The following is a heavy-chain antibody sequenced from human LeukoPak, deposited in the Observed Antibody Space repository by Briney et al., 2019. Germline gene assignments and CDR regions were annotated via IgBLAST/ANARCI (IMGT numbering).Heavy chain of an antibody. J-gene: IGHJ5*02. V-gene: IGHV1-69*13. D-gene: IGHD6-19*01. CDR1: GGTFSSYA. CDR3: GVAVAGTFNSWFDP. CDR2: IIPIFGTA. Sequence: SVKVSCKASGGTFSSYAISWVRQAPGQGLEWMGGIIPIFGTANYAQKFQGRVTITADESTSTAYMELSSLRSEDTAVYYCGVAVAGTFNSWFDPWGRGTLVTVSS.